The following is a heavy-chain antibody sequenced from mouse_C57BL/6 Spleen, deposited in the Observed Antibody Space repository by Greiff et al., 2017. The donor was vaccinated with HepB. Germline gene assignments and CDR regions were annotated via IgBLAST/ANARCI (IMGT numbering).Heavy chain of an antibody. V-gene: IGHV5-4*01. D-gene: IGHD1-1*01. CDR1: GFTFSSYA. CDR2: ISDGGSYT. CDR3: ARERYYGSNWFAY. J-gene: IGHJ3*01. Sequence: EVKLVESGGGLVKPGGSLKLSCAASGFTFSSYAMSWVRQTPEKRLEWVATISDGGSYTYYPDNVKGRFTISRDNAKNNLYLQMSHLKSEDTAMYYCARERYYGSNWFAYWGQGTLVTVSA.